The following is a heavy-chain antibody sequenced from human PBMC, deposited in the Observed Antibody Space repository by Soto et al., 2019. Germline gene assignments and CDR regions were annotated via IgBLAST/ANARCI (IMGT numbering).Heavy chain of an antibody. CDR1: EFTFSTYG. J-gene: IGHJ6*02. Sequence: GGSLRLSCAASEFTFSTYGMHWVRQAPGKGLEWVSSISSSSSYIYYADSVKGRFTISRDNAKNSLYLQMNSLRAEDTAVYYCARDEFGSTDRPTEFEYYYGMDVWGQGTTVTVSS. V-gene: IGHV3-21*01. CDR2: ISSSSSYI. D-gene: IGHD1-26*01. CDR3: ARDEFGSTDRPTEFEYYYGMDV.